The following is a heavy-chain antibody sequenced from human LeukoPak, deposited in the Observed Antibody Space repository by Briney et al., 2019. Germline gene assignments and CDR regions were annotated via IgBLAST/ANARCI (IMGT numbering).Heavy chain of an antibody. CDR2: ISYDGSNK. D-gene: IGHD3-9*01. CDR3: AKAHRPTVLRYFDWLLHAYYYGMDV. Sequence: QSGRSLRLSCAASGFTFSSYGMHWVRQAPGKGLEWVAGISYDGSNKYYADSVKGRFTISRDNSKNTLYLQMNSLRAEDTAVYYCAKAHRPTVLRYFDWLLHAYYYGMDVWGQGTTVTVSS. V-gene: IGHV3-30*18. J-gene: IGHJ6*02. CDR1: GFTFSSYG.